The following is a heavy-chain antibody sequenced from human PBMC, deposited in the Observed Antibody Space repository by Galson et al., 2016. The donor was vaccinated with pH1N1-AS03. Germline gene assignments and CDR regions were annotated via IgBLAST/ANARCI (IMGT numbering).Heavy chain of an antibody. D-gene: IGHD4-17*01. J-gene: IGHJ3*01. Sequence: SLRLSCAASGFNLSTYWIHWVRQGPGKGLEWVSRISRDDSGTSYADSVRGRFTISRDDAKNTVFMQLNSLRPEDTAVYYCATFGGDPDYWGQGTMVTVSS. CDR2: ISRDDSGT. CDR3: ATFGGDPDY. CDR1: GFNLSTYW. V-gene: IGHV3-74*01.